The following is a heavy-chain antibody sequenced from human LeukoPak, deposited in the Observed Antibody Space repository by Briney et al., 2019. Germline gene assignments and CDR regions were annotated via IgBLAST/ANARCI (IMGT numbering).Heavy chain of an antibody. D-gene: IGHD2-2*01. Sequence: GEFLMISCKGSGYSFTSYWIGWVRQLAGKGVGWVGIIYTGDSNTRYSPSFQGQVTISADKSISTAYLQWSSQKASDTAMYYCARCDSTSWTNYYYYDMDVWGQGTTVTVSS. CDR1: GYSFTSYW. CDR3: ARCDSTSWTNYYYYDMDV. CDR2: IYTGDSNT. J-gene: IGHJ6*02. V-gene: IGHV5-51*01.